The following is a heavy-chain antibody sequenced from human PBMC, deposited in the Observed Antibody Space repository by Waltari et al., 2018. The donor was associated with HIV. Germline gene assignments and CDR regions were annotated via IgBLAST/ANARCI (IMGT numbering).Heavy chain of an antibody. D-gene: IGHD3-10*01. V-gene: IGHV1-2*02. CDR1: GYTFHAYF. J-gene: IGHJ4*02. CDR2: IKPNSRET. CDR3: ASVTDSGTALAN. Sequence: QVHLVQSGAEVKKPGSSARVSCKTSGYTFHAYFFYWERQAPGRALEWGGMIKPNSRETKSAQRLEGRVTLTRDLSTSTGYMELSRLTPDDTAVYYCASVTDSGTALANWGQGTLISVSS.